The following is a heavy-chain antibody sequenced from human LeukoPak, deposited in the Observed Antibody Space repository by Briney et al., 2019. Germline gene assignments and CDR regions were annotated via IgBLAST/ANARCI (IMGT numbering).Heavy chain of an antibody. J-gene: IGHJ4*02. CDR3: AKAEDIVLMVYAIGSDY. V-gene: IGHV3-33*06. CDR1: GFPFSRYG. CDR2: IWYDGTNK. Sequence: PGGSLRLSCAASGFPFSRYGMHWVRQAPGKGLEWVAVIWYDGTNKDYTDSVKGRFTISRDNSKNTLYLQMNSLRAEDTAVYYCAKAEDIVLMVYAIGSDYWGQGTLVTVSS. D-gene: IGHD2-8*01.